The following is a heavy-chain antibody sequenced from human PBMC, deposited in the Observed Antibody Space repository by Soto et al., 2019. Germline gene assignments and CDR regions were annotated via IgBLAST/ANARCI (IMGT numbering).Heavy chain of an antibody. Sequence: GGSLRLSCAASGFTFSSYAMSWVRQAPGKGLEWVSAISGSGGSTYYADSVKGRFTISRDNSKNTLYLQMNSLRAEDTAVYYCAKGVEYSSSSSPRYNWFDPWGQGTLVTVSS. CDR1: GFTFSSYA. V-gene: IGHV3-23*01. CDR3: AKGVEYSSSSSPRYNWFDP. CDR2: ISGSGGST. J-gene: IGHJ5*02. D-gene: IGHD6-6*01.